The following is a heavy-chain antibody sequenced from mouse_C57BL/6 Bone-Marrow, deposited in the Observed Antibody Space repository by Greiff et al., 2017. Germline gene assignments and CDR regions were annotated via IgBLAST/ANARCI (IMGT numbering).Heavy chain of an antibody. CDR2: IYPSDSET. Sequence: QVQLQQPGAELVRPGSSVKLSCKASGYTFTSYWMDWVKQRPGQGLEWIGNIYPSDSETHYNQKFKDKATLTVDKSTSTAYMQLSSLTSEDSAVYYCARDYGSRGYWGQGTTLTVSS. D-gene: IGHD1-1*01. J-gene: IGHJ2*01. CDR1: GYTFTSYW. CDR3: ARDYGSRGY. V-gene: IGHV1-61*01.